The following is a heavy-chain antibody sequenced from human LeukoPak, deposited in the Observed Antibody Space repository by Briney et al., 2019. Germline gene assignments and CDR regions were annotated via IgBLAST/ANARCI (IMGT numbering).Heavy chain of an antibody. CDR3: ARVGDRYYFDY. V-gene: IGHV3-48*01. J-gene: IGHJ4*02. CDR1: GFTFSSYS. CDR2: ISSSSSTI. Sequence: WGSLRLSCAASGFTFSSYSMNWVRQAPGKGLEWVSYISSSSSTIYYADSVKGRFTISRDNAKNSLYLQMNSLRAEDTAVYHCARVGDRYYFDYWGQGTLVTVSS. D-gene: IGHD3-16*01.